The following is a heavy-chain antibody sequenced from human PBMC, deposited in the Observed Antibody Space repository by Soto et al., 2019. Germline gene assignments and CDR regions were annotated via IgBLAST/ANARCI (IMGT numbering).Heavy chain of an antibody. J-gene: IGHJ4*02. CDR1: GFSLTTSGVG. D-gene: IGHD2-15*01. Sequence: QITLKESGPTVVKPTETLTLTCTFSGFSLTTSGVGVGWVRQSPGKAPEWLALIYWDDDKRYSTSLNSRLITTKDTDKNREVRKRANVDAADKATYYCAHRVLRTVLVLVRTTAIYFDFWGPGTPVVVSS. CDR3: AHRVLRTVLVLVRTTAIYFDF. CDR2: IYWDDDK. V-gene: IGHV2-5*02.